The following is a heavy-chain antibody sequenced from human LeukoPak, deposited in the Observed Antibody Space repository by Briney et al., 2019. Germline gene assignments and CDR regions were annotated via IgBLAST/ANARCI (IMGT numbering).Heavy chain of an antibody. Sequence: PGGSLRLSCAASGFTSSSYGMHWVRQAPGKGLEWVAVIWYDGSNKYYADSVKGRFTISRDNSKNTLYLQMNSLRAEDTAVYYCARESLGTAAPLLDPWGQGTLVTVSS. CDR3: ARESLGTAAPLLDP. J-gene: IGHJ5*02. CDR2: IWYDGSNK. D-gene: IGHD6-13*01. CDR1: GFTSSSYG. V-gene: IGHV3-33*01.